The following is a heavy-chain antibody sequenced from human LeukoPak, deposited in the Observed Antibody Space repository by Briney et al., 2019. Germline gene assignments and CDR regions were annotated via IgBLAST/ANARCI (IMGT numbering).Heavy chain of an antibody. CDR2: ISWNGGSI. CDR3: AKGVGSDYFNY. J-gene: IGHJ4*02. D-gene: IGHD2-15*01. V-gene: IGHV3-9*01. CDR1: GFTFDDYA. Sequence: PGGSLRLSCAASGFTFDDYAMHWVRQAPGKGLEWVSGISWNGGSIGYADSAKGRFTISRDNAENSLYLQMNSLRAEDTALYYCAKGVGSDYFNYWGQGTLVTVSS.